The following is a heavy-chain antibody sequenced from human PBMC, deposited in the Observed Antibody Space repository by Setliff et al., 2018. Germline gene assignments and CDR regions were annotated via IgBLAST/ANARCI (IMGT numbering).Heavy chain of an antibody. V-gene: IGHV4-34*01. CDR1: GQSFSDYY. Sequence: SETLSLTCAIYGQSFSDYYWSWVRQPPGKGLEWIGDIYHSGSTNYNPSLKSRVTISVDTSKNQFSLKLSSVTAADTAVYYCARDRQYCSSPTCYSSYFYYYGMDVWGQGTTVTVSS. CDR3: ARDRQYCSSPTCYSSYFYYYGMDV. D-gene: IGHD2-2*02. CDR2: IYHSGST. J-gene: IGHJ6*02.